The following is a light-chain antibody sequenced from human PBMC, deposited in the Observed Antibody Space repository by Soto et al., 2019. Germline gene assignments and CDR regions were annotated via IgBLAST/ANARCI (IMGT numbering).Light chain of an antibody. CDR3: PQRSNWPLT. CDR2: DAS. J-gene: IGKJ4*01. CDR1: QSISSH. Sequence: EIVLTQSPATLSLSPGERATLSCRASQSISSHLAWYQQKPGQAPRLLMYDASNRATGIPARFSGSGSGTDFTLTISSLEPEDFVVYYCPQRSNWPLTFGGGTKVEIK. V-gene: IGKV3-11*01.